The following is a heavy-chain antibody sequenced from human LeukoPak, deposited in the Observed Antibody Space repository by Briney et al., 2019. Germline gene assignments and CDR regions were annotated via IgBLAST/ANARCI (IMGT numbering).Heavy chain of an antibody. CDR3: AREWRYYDSSGYYDY. V-gene: IGHV3-21*01. CDR2: ISSSSTYI. Sequence: KAGGSLRLSCAPSGFTCNAYGINWVREAPGKGPECLSSISSSSTYIYYADSVKGRFTISRDNAKNSVYLKMNSLRAEDAAVYYCAREWRYYDSSGYYDYWGQGTLVTVSS. D-gene: IGHD3-22*01. CDR1: GFTCNAYG. J-gene: IGHJ4*02.